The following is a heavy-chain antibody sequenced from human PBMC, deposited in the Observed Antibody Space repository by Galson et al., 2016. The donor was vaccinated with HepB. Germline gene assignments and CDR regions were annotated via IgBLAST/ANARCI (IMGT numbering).Heavy chain of an antibody. V-gene: IGHV5-10-1*01. Sequence: QSGAEVKKPGESLKISCKTSGYIFTSYWIDWVRQMPGKGLEWLGRIDPSDSYVNYGPSFRGHVTLSVEKSISTAYLQWSNLKAPDTAIYYCTRGKSTSGWGGYFYMDVWGKGTTVTVSS. J-gene: IGHJ6*03. D-gene: IGHD3-22*01. CDR1: GYIFTSYW. CDR2: IDPSDSYV. CDR3: TRGKSTSGWGGYFYMDV.